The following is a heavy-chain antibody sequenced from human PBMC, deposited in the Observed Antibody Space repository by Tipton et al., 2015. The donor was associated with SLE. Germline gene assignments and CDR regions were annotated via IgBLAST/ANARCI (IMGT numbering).Heavy chain of an antibody. CDR2: INHSGST. CDR1: GGSFSGYY. D-gene: IGHD6-13*01. V-gene: IGHV4-34*01. J-gene: IGHJ4*02. CDR3: ARIVAAAGTRYFDY. Sequence: TLSLTCAVYGGSFSGYYWSWIRQPPGKGLEWIGEINHSGSTNYNPSLKSRVTISVDTSEDQFSLKLSSVAAADTAVYYCARIVAAAGTRYFDYWGQGTLVTVSS.